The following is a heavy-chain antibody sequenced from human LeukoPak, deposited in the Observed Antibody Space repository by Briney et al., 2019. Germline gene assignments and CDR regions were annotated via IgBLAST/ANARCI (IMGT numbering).Heavy chain of an antibody. CDR1: GFTFDDYA. Sequence: PGGSLRLSCAASGFTFDDYAMHWVRQAPGKGLEWVSGISWNSGSIGYADSVKGRFTISRDNAKNSLYLQMNSLRAEDTALYYCAKDIRERETDAFDIWGQGTTVTVSS. J-gene: IGHJ3*02. D-gene: IGHD1-1*01. V-gene: IGHV3-9*01. CDR2: ISWNSGSI. CDR3: AKDIRERETDAFDI.